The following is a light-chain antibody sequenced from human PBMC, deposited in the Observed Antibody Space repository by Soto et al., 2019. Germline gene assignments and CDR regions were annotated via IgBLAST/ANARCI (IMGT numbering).Light chain of an antibody. CDR3: QQLNSYPVT. CDR1: QGISSY. J-gene: IGKJ1*01. Sequence: DIQLTQSPSFLSASVGDRVTITCRASQGISSYLAWYQQKPGKAPKLLIYAASTLQSGVPSRFSGSGSGTEFTLTITSLQPEDFATYDWQQLNSYPVTFGQGTKVEIK. V-gene: IGKV1-9*01. CDR2: AAS.